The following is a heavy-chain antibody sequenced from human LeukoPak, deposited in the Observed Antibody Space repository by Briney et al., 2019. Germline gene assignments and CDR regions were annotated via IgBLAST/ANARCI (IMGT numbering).Heavy chain of an antibody. D-gene: IGHD5-12*01. Sequence: EASVKVSCKASGGTFSSYAISWVRQAPGQGLEWMGWMNPNSGNTGYAQKFQGRVTMTRDMSTSTVYMELSSLRSEDTAVYYCARGGNIVAINNRGLGYWGQGTLVTVSS. CDR2: MNPNSGNT. J-gene: IGHJ4*02. CDR3: ARGGNIVAINNRGLGY. V-gene: IGHV1-8*02. CDR1: GGTFSSYA.